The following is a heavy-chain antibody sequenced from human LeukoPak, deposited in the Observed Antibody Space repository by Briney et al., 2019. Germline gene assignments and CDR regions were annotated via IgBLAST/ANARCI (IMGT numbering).Heavy chain of an antibody. V-gene: IGHV3-21*01. CDR3: ARETKTGKDYYYMDV. Sequence: GGSLRLSCAASGFTFSSYSMNWVRQAPGKGLEWVSSISSSSSYIYYADSVKGRFTISRDNAKNSLYLQMNSLRAEDTAVYYCARETKTGKDYYYMDVWGKGTTVTVSS. CDR2: ISSSSSYI. D-gene: IGHD1-14*01. J-gene: IGHJ6*03. CDR1: GFTFSSYS.